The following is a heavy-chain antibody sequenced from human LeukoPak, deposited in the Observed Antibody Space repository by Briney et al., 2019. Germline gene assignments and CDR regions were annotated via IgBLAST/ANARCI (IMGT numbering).Heavy chain of an antibody. J-gene: IGHJ4*02. CDR1: GFTFSSYA. V-gene: IGHV3-30*04. CDR3: ARDRVDFGVGEFDY. CDR2: ISYDVSNK. Sequence: GGSLRLSCAASGFTFSSYAMHWVRQAPGKGLEWVAVISYDVSNKYYADSVKGRFTISRDNSKNTLYLQMNSLRAEDTAVYYCARDRVDFGVGEFDYWGQGTLVTVSS. D-gene: IGHD3-3*01.